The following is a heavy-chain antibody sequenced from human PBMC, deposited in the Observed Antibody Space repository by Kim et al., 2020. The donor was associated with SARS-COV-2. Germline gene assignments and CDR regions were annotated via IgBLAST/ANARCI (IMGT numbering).Heavy chain of an antibody. CDR2: ISSSSSYI. J-gene: IGHJ4*02. D-gene: IGHD3-22*01. CDR1: GFTFSSYS. V-gene: IGHV3-21*01. CDR3: ASPYYYDSSGYPTPFDY. Sequence: GGSLRLSCEASGFTFSSYSMNWVRQAPGKGLEWVSSISSSSSYIYYADSVKGRFTISRDNAKNSLYLQMNSLRAEDTAVYYCASPYYYDSSGYPTPFDYWGQGTLVTVAS.